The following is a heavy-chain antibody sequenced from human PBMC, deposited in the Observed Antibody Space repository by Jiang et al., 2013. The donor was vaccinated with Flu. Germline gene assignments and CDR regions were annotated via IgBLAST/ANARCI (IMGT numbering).Heavy chain of an antibody. V-gene: IGHV3-48*03. D-gene: IGHD6-19*01. J-gene: IGHJ4*02. Sequence: KGLEWVSYISSSGSTIYYADSVKGRFTISRDNAKNSLYLQMNSLRAEDTTVYYCATEGSGWFAHYFDYWGQGTLVTVSS. CDR3: ATEGSGWFAHYFDY. CDR2: ISSSGSTI.